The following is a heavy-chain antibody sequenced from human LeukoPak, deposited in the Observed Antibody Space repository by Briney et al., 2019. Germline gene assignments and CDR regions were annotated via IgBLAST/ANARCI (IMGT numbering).Heavy chain of an antibody. J-gene: IGHJ6*03. Sequence: SETLSLTCAVYGGSFSGYYWSWIRQPPGKGLEWIGEINHSGSTNYNPSLKSRVTISVDTSKNQFSLKLSSVTAADTAVYYCARLRRRITMVRGHRAYYMDVWGKGTTVTISS. CDR3: ARLRRRITMVRGHRAYYMDV. V-gene: IGHV4-34*01. CDR1: GGSFSGYY. CDR2: INHSGST. D-gene: IGHD3-10*01.